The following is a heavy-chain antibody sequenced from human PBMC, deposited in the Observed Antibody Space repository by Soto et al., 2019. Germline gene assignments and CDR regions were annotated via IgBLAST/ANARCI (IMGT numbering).Heavy chain of an antibody. CDR3: ARHVGFYWYFDL. CDR2: IYSGGNT. V-gene: IGHV3-66*04. J-gene: IGHJ2*01. D-gene: IGHD1-26*01. Sequence: EVQLLESGGGLVQPGESLRLSCAASGFTFSSYAMSWVRQAPGKGLEWVSAIYSGGNTYYADSVKGRFTISRDNSKDTLYRQMNSLRAEDTAMYYCARHVGFYWYFDLWGRGTLVTVSS. CDR1: GFTFSSYA.